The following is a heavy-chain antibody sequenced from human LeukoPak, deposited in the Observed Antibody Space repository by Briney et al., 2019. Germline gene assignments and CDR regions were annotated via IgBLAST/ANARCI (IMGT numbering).Heavy chain of an antibody. J-gene: IGHJ3*02. D-gene: IGHD3-10*01. CDR1: GGTFSSYA. CDR2: ISAYNGNT. Sequence: GASVKVSCKASGGTFSSYAISWVRQAPGQGLEWMGWISAYNGNTNYAQKLQGRVTMTTDTSTSTAYMELRSLRSDDTAVYYCARDSRWFGELPPRAFDIWGQGTMVTVSS. V-gene: IGHV1-18*01. CDR3: ARDSRWFGELPPRAFDI.